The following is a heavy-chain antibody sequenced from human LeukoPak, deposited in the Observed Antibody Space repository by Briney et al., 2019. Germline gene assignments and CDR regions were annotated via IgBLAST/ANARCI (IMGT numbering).Heavy chain of an antibody. CDR1: GFTFSSYA. V-gene: IGHV3-23*01. CDR3: AKPPGQQLVSSYWYFDL. J-gene: IGHJ2*01. CDR2: ISGSGGST. D-gene: IGHD6-13*01. Sequence: GGSLRLSCAASGFTFSSYAMSWVRQAPGKGLEWVSAISGSGGSTYYADSVKGRFTISRDNSKNTLYLQMNSLRAEDTAVYYCAKPPGQQLVSSYWYFDLWGRGTLVTVSS.